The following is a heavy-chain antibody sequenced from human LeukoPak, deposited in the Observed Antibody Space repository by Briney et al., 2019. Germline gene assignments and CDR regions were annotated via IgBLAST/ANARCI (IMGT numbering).Heavy chain of an antibody. V-gene: IGHV3-13*01. CDR3: ARVAKERVGGVYYFDY. Sequence: PGGSLRLSRAASGFTFSVYDMHWVRQATGKGLEWVSAIGTAGDTYYTGSVKGRFTISRENAKNSLYLQMNSLRAGDTAVYYCARVAKERVGGVYYFDYWGQGTLVTVSS. J-gene: IGHJ4*02. CDR1: GFTFSVYD. CDR2: IGTAGDT. D-gene: IGHD1-1*01.